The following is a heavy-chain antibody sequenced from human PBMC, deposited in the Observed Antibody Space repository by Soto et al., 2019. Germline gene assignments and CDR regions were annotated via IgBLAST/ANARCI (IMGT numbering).Heavy chain of an antibody. Sequence: QVQLQESGPGLVKPSETLSLTCTVSGGSISSGSFYWSWMRQPPGKGLEWIGYISHSGSTNYNPSLKSRVTISVDTSKNQFYLKLSSMTAADTAVYYCVRDPNWRYFDLWGRGTPVTVSS. CDR1: GGSISSGSFY. D-gene: IGHD3-3*01. J-gene: IGHJ2*01. V-gene: IGHV4-61*01. CDR2: ISHSGST. CDR3: VRDPNWRYFDL.